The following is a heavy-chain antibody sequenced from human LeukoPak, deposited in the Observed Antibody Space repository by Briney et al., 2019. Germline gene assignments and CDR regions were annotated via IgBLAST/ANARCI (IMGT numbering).Heavy chain of an antibody. V-gene: IGHV1-2*04. D-gene: IGHD6-13*01. CDR2: INPNSGGT. Sequence: ASVKVSCKASGYTFTGYYMHWARQAPGQGLEWMGWINPNSGGTNYAQKFQGWVTMTRDTSISTAYMELSRLRSDDTAVYYCARGERYSSSWYYYWGQGTLVTVSS. CDR1: GYTFTGYY. CDR3: ARGERYSSSWYYY. J-gene: IGHJ4*02.